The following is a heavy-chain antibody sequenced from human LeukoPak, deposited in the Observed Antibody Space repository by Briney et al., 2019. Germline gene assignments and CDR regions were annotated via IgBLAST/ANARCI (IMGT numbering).Heavy chain of an antibody. CDR2: IIPILGIA. CDR3: ARDLGVVVAATPLYPGWFDP. D-gene: IGHD2-15*01. CDR1: GGTFSSYA. J-gene: IGHJ5*02. Sequence: SVTVSFTASGGTFSSYAISWVRQAPGQGLEWMGRIIPILGIANYAQKFQGRVTITADKSTSTAYMELSSLRSEDTAVYYCARDLGVVVAATPLYPGWFDPWGQGTLVTVSS. V-gene: IGHV1-69*04.